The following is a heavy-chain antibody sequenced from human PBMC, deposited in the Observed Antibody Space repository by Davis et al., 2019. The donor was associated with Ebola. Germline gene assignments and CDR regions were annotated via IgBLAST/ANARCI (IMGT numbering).Heavy chain of an antibody. J-gene: IGHJ6*02. V-gene: IGHV4-39*01. D-gene: IGHD6-13*01. CDR2: IYYSGST. CDR3: ARQGIAAINYYYYGMDV. CDR1: GGSISSSSYY. Sequence: PGGSLRLSCTVSGGSISSSSYYWGWIRQPPGKGLEWIGSIYYSGSTYYNPSLKSRVTISVDTSKNQFSLKLSSVTAADTAVYYCARQGIAAINYYYYGMDVWGQGTTVTVSS.